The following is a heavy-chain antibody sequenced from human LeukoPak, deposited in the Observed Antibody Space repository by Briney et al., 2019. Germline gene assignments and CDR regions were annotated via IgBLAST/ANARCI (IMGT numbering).Heavy chain of an antibody. CDR2: IYTSGST. CDR1: GGSISSGSYY. V-gene: IGHV4-61*02. CDR3: ARYDSGNYQYYFDY. D-gene: IGHD1-26*01. Sequence: SQTLSLTCTVSGGSISSGSYYWSWIRQPAGKGLEWIGRIYTSGSTNYNPSLKSRVTISVDTSKNQFSLKLSSVTAADTAVYYCARYDSGNYQYYFDYWGQGTLVTVSS. J-gene: IGHJ4*02.